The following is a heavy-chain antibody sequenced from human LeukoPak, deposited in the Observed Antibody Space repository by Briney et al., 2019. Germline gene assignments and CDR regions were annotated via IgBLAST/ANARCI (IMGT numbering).Heavy chain of an antibody. V-gene: IGHV4-34*01. CDR1: GGAFSGYY. Sequence: KPSETLSLTRAVYGGAFSGYYWSWIRQPPGKGLEWIGEINHSGSTNYNPSLKSRVTISVDTSKNQFSLKLSSVTAADTAVYYCARDIVVVVATNSAFDIWGQGTMVTVSS. CDR2: INHSGST. CDR3: ARDIVVVVATNSAFDI. D-gene: IGHD2-15*01. J-gene: IGHJ3*02.